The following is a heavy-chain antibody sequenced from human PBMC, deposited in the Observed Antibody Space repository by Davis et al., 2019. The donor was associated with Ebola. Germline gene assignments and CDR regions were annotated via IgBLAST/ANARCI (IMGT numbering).Heavy chain of an antibody. V-gene: IGHV3-30*03. D-gene: IGHD3-16*01. Sequence: GGSLRLSCAASGFTFSSYGMHWVRQAPGKGLEWVAVISYDGSNKYYADSVKGRFTISRDNSKNTLYLQMNSLRAEDTAVYYCARHTSLGYWGQGTLVTASS. CDR1: GFTFSSYG. J-gene: IGHJ4*02. CDR2: ISYDGSNK. CDR3: ARHTSLGY.